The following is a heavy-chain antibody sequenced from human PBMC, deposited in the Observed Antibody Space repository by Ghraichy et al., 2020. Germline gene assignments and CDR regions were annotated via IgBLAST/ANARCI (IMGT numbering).Heavy chain of an antibody. J-gene: IGHJ4*02. CDR3: AKDLLGDFWSGYYSAPLDY. CDR1: GFTFSSYA. CDR2: ISGSGGST. D-gene: IGHD3-3*01. V-gene: IGHV3-23*01. Sequence: LSLTCAASGFTFSSYAMSWVRQAPGKGLEWVSAISGSGGSTYYADSVKGRFTISRDNSKNTLYLQMNSLRAEDTAVYYCAKDLLGDFWSGYYSAPLDYWGQGTLVTVSS.